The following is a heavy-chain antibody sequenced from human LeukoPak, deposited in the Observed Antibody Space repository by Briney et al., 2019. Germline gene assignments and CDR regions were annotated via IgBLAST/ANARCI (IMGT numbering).Heavy chain of an antibody. CDR2: INHSGST. Sequence: SETLSLTCAVYGGSFSGYYWSWIRQPPGKGLEWIGEINHSGSTNYNPSLKSRVTISVDTSKNQFSLKLSSVTAADTAVHYCAGRRIVGATSYYYYGMDVWGQGTTVTVSS. J-gene: IGHJ6*02. D-gene: IGHD1-26*01. CDR3: AGRRIVGATSYYYYGMDV. CDR1: GGSFSGYY. V-gene: IGHV4-34*01.